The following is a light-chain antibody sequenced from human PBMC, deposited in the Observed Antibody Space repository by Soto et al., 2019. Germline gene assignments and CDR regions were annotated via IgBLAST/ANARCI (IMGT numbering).Light chain of an antibody. CDR1: SGHSFYV. CDR3: ESWDSNTRV. Sequence: QAVVTQPSSASASLGSSVSLTCTLSSGHSFYVIAWHQQQPGTAPRYLMKLEGSGNYNKGSGVPERFSGSSSGADRYLTISNRQSEDEGDYYCESWDSNTRVFGGGTKLIVL. V-gene: IGLV4-60*03. J-gene: IGLJ3*02. CDR2: LEGSGNY.